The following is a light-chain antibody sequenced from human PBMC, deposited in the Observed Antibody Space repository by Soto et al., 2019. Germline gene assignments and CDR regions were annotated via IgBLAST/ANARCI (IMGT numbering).Light chain of an antibody. V-gene: IGKV1-27*01. J-gene: IGKJ3*01. CDR2: AAS. CDR3: QKYRSVPL. Sequence: DIQMTQSPSSLSASVGDRVTITCRASQGISNYIAWYQQKPGKAPKLLIYAASTLQSGVPSRFSGSGSGTDFTLTINSLQPEDVATDSCQKYRSVPLFGPGTKVDIK. CDR1: QGISNY.